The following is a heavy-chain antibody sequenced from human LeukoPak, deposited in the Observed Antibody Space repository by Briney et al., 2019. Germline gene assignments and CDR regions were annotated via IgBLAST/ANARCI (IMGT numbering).Heavy chain of an antibody. CDR1: GGSISTYY. CDR3: AREEVPHGFDI. J-gene: IGHJ3*02. V-gene: IGHV4-59*01. Sequence: SETLSLTCTVSGGSISTYYWSWIRQPPGKGLEWIGYIYYSGSTNYNPSLKSRVTMSLDTSKNQFSLKLSSVTAADTAVYYCAREEVPHGFDIWGQGTMVTVSS. CDR2: IYYSGST.